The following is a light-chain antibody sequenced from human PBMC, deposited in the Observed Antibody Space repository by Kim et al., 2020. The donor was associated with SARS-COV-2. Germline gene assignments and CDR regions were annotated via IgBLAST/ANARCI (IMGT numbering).Light chain of an antibody. CDR1: SSNIGSNY. V-gene: IGLV1-47*01. CDR3: AAWDDSHWV. J-gene: IGLJ3*02. CDR2: RNN. Sequence: PGQRVTISCSGSSSNIGSNYVYWYQQLPGTAPKLLIYRNNQRPSGVPDRFSGSKSGTSASLAISGLRSEDEADYYCAAWDDSHWVFGGGTQLTVL.